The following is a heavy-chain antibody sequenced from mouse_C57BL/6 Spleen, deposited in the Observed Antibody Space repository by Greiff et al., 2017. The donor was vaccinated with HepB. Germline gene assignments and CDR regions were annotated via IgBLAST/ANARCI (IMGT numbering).Heavy chain of an antibody. V-gene: IGHV1-7*01. CDR1: GYTFTSYW. D-gene: IGHD3-3*01. CDR2: INPSSGYT. Sequence: QVQLQQPGAELAKPGASVKLSCKASGYTFTSYWMHWVKQRPGQGLEWIGYINPSSGYTKYNQKFKDKATLTADKSSSTAYMQLSSLTYEDSAVYYCAKGDCNCWYFDVWGTGTTVTVSS. CDR3: AKGDCNCWYFDV. J-gene: IGHJ1*03.